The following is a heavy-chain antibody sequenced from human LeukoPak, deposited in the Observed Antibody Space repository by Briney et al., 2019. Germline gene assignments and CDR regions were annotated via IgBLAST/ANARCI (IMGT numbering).Heavy chain of an antibody. CDR2: IKTDSGGT. CDR3: ARGRHFDSDGYYSAFYFDS. CDR1: GYIFIDYY. V-gene: IGHV1-2*02. Sequence: ASMKVSCKASGYIFIDYYVHWVRQAPGQGLEWMGWIKTDSGGTKYAQNFQGRVTMTRDTSTNTAYMDLSRLTSDDTAVYFCARGRHFDSDGYYSAFYFDSWGQGNLLIVSS. D-gene: IGHD3-22*01. J-gene: IGHJ4*02.